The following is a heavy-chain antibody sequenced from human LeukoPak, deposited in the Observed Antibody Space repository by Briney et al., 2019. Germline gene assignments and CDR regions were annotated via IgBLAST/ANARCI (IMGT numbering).Heavy chain of an antibody. V-gene: IGHV1-46*01. D-gene: IGHD2-2*02. Sequence: GASVKVSCKASGYTFTSYYMHWVRQAPGQGLEWMGIINPSGGSTSYAQKFQGGVTMTRDMSTSTVYMELSSLRSEDTAVYYCARDRAYCSSTSCYTVATNNWFDPWGQGTLVTVSS. J-gene: IGHJ5*02. CDR1: GYTFTSYY. CDR3: ARDRAYCSSTSCYTVATNNWFDP. CDR2: INPSGGST.